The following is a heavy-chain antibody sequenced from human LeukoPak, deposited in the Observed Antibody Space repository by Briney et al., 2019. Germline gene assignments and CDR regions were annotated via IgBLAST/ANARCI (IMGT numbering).Heavy chain of an antibody. Sequence: ASVKVSCKASGYTFTSYFIHWVRQAPGQGLEWMGIINPSGGAPRNVQKFQGRVTMTRDTSTSTIYMELSSLRSEDTAVYYCARVRDYGDYNDAFDIWGQGTMVSDSS. CDR3: ARVRDYGDYNDAFDI. CDR2: INPSGGAP. J-gene: IGHJ3*02. D-gene: IGHD4-17*01. V-gene: IGHV1-46*01. CDR1: GYTFTSYF.